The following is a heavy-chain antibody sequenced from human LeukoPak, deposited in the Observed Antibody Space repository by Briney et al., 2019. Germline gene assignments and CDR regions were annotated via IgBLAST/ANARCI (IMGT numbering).Heavy chain of an antibody. Sequence: GGSLRLSCAASGFTFSSYSMNWVRQAPGKGLEWVSSISSSSSYIYYADPVKGRFTISRDNAKNSLYLQMNSLRAEDTAVYYCARGYSSSWHHYYYYMDVWGKGTTVTVSS. V-gene: IGHV3-21*01. CDR3: ARGYSSSWHHYYYYMDV. CDR1: GFTFSSYS. D-gene: IGHD6-13*01. CDR2: ISSSSSYI. J-gene: IGHJ6*03.